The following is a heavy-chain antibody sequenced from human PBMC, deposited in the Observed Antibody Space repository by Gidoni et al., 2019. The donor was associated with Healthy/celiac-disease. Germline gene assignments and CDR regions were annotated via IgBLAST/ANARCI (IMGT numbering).Heavy chain of an antibody. J-gene: IGHJ5*02. Sequence: QVQLVQSGAEVKKPGASVKVSCTASGYTFTSYYMHWVRQAPGQGLEWMGIINPSGGSTSYAQKFQGRVTMTRDTSTSTVYMELSSLRSEDTAVYYCAREVRDGYNLAGNWFDPWGQGTLVTVSS. CDR2: INPSGGST. V-gene: IGHV1-46*03. CDR3: AREVRDGYNLAGNWFDP. CDR1: GYTFTSYY. D-gene: IGHD5-12*01.